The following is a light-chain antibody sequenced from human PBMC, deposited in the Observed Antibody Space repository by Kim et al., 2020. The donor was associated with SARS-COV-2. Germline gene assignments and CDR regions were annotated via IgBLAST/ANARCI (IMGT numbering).Light chain of an antibody. CDR3: QAWDSSTVV. V-gene: IGLV3-1*01. CDR2: QDS. J-gene: IGLJ2*01. Sequence: SACPGEAASITCTGDKLGDTYACWYQQKPGESPVLVIYQDSKRPSGIPERFSGSNSGNTATLTISGTQAMDEADYYCQAWDSSTVVFGGGTQLTVL. CDR1: KLGDTY.